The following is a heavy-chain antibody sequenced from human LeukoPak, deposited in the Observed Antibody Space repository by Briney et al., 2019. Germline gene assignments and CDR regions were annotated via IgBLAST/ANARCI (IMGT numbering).Heavy chain of an antibody. V-gene: IGHV1-18*01. D-gene: IGHD2-15*01. CDR2: INTHKGHT. CDR3: AREFGHCSGDNCFYFFDS. Sequence: ASVKVSCKASGYTLTHYNISWVRQAPGQGLEWMGWINTHKGHTKLLQKFQGRVTVTTDISTNTAYMELRRLRPDDTAVYYCAREFGHCSGDNCFYFFDSWGQGSLVIVSS. CDR1: GYTLTHYN. J-gene: IGHJ4*02.